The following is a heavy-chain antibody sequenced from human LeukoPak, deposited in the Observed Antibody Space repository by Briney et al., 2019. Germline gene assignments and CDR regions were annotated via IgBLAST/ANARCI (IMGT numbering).Heavy chain of an antibody. Sequence: GGSLRLSCAASGFTFSGFSMSWVRQSPTKGLEWVANIKQDGSERYYVDSVKGRFTISRDNAKSSLSLQMNNLRVEDTAVYYCARAGSHWHYVYWGQGTVVTVSS. CDR2: IKQDGSER. CDR3: ARAGSHWHYVY. CDR1: GFTFSGFS. D-gene: IGHD3-10*01. V-gene: IGHV3-7*01. J-gene: IGHJ4*02.